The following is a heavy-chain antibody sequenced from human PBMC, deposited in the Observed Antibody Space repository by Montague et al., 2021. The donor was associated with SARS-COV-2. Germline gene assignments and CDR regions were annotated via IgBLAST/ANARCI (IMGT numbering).Heavy chain of an antibody. J-gene: IGHJ6*02. CDR3: ARDDIVLKGVEKGMDV. V-gene: IGHV4-39*07. CDR1: GGSISSSNYY. D-gene: IGHD2-15*01. Sequence: SETLSLTCTVSGGSISSSNYYWGWLRQPPGKGLEWIGNMYYSGSAYYNPSLKSRVTISIDTSKNQFSLKLSSVTAADTAVYYCARDDIVLKGVEKGMDVWGQGTTVTVSS. CDR2: MYYSGSA.